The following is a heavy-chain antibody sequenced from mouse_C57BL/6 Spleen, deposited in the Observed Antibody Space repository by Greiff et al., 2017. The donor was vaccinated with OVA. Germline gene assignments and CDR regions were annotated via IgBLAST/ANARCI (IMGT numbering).Heavy chain of an antibody. Sequence: QVQLQQPGAELVKPGASVKLSCKASGYTFTSYWMQWVKQRPGQGLEWIGEIDPSDSYTNYNQKLKGKATLTVDTSSSTAYMQRSSLKSEDTAVYYCARGITTIVGNNWGQNTTLTVSS. CDR2: IDPSDSYT. CDR3: ARGITTIVGNN. D-gene: IGHD1-1*01. J-gene: IGHJ2*01. CDR1: GYTFTSYW. V-gene: IGHV1-50*01.